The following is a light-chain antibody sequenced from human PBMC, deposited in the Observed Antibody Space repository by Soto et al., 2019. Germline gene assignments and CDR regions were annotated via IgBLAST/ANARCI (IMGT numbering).Light chain of an antibody. V-gene: IGLV4-69*01. J-gene: IGLJ3*02. CDR3: QTWGTGIRV. Sequence: QPVLAQSPSASASLGASVKLTCTLSSGHSNYAIAWHQQQPGKGPRYLMRLNSDGSYSKGDGIPDRFSGSSSGAERYLIISSLQSEDEADYYCQTWGTGIRVFGAGTKLTVL. CDR2: LNSDGSY. CDR1: SGHSNYA.